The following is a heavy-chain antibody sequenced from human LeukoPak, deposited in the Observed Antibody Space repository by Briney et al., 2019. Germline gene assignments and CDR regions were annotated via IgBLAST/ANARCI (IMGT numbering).Heavy chain of an antibody. V-gene: IGHV1-2*02. CDR3: AREEGFCRSTSCSAPFDY. CDR2: IDPNSGDT. J-gene: IGHJ4*02. D-gene: IGHD2-2*01. CDR1: GYTFTGYY. Sequence: ASVQVSCKASGYTFTGYYLHWVRQDPGQGLEGLAWIDPNSGDTIYALKFQGRVTMTRDTSISTAYMELSRLRSDDTAVYYCAREEGFCRSTSCSAPFDYWGQGTLVTVSS.